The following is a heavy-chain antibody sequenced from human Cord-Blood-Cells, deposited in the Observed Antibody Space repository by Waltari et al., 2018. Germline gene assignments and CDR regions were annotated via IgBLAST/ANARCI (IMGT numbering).Heavy chain of an antibody. V-gene: IGHV1-2*06. CDR2: INPNRGGT. Sequence: QVQLVQSGAEVKKPGASVKVSCKASGYTFTGYYMHWVRQAPGQGLEWMGRINPNRGGTTYEQMFQGRVTMTRDTAISTAYMWLSRRRSDDTAVYYCARDQTVGAVAGDYWGQGTLVTVSS. D-gene: IGHD6-19*01. CDR1: GYTFTGYY. J-gene: IGHJ4*02. CDR3: ARDQTVGAVAGDY.